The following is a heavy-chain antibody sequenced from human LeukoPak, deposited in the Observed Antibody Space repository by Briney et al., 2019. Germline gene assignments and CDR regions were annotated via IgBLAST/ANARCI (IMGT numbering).Heavy chain of an antibody. CDR3: ARSAGPSYGMDV. J-gene: IGHJ6*02. V-gene: IGHV3-74*01. Sequence: GGSLRLSCAASGFTFSSYWMHWVRQAPGKGLVWVSRINSDGSSTRYADSGKGRFTISRDNAKNTLYLQMNSLRAEDTAVYFCARSAGPSYGMDVWGQGTTVTVSS. CDR2: INSDGSST. CDR1: GFTFSSYW.